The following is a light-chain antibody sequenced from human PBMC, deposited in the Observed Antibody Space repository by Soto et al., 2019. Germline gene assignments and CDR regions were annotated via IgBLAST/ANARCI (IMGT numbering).Light chain of an antibody. CDR2: EGS. CDR1: SSDVGSYNL. V-gene: IGLV2-23*03. J-gene: IGLJ1*01. Sequence: QSARTQPASVSGSPGQSITISCTGTSSDVGSYNLVSWYQQHPGKDPKLMIYEGSKRPSGVSNRFSGSKSGNTASLTISGLQAEDEADYYCCSYAGSSTFVFGTGTKVTVL. CDR3: CSYAGSSTFV.